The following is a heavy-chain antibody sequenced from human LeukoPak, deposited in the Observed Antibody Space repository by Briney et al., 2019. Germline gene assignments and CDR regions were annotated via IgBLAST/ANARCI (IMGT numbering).Heavy chain of an antibody. D-gene: IGHD5-18*01. CDR2: IYYSGST. V-gene: IGHV4-39*02. CDR1: GGSISSSSYY. Sequence: SETLSLTCTVSGGSISSSSYYWGWIRQPPGKGLEWIGSIYYSGSTYYNPSLKSRVTISVDTSKNQFSLQLNSVTPEDTAVYYCARERNTAMGAFDYWGQGTLVTVSS. J-gene: IGHJ4*02. CDR3: ARERNTAMGAFDY.